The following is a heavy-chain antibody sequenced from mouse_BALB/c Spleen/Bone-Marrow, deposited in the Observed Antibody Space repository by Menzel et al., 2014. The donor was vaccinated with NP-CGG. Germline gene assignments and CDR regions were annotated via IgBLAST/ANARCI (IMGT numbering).Heavy chain of an antibody. Sequence: QVQLKDSGAELVKPGTSVKLSCKTSGYTFTSYWIQWVKQRPGQGLGWIGGIFPGTDTTYYNEKFKGKATLTIDTSSSTAYMHLNSLTSEDSAVYFCSSGPLYAMDYWGQGTSVTVSS. CDR1: GYTFTSYW. CDR2: IFPGTDTT. CDR3: SSGPLYAMDY. J-gene: IGHJ4*01. V-gene: IGHV1S132*01.